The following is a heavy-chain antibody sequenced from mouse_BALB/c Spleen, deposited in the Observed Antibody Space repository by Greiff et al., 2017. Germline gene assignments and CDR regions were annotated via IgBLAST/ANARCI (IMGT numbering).Heavy chain of an antibody. D-gene: IGHD3-2*01. CDR1: GFSLTSYG. V-gene: IGHV2-9*02. Sequence: VKLEESGPGLVAPSQSLSITCTVSGFSLTSYGVHWVRQPPGKGLEWLGVIWAGGSTNYNSALMSRLSISKDNSKSQVFLKMNSLQTDDTAMYYCAREGGQLGLRDAMDYWGQGTSVTVSS. CDR3: AREGGQLGLRDAMDY. CDR2: IWAGGST. J-gene: IGHJ4*01.